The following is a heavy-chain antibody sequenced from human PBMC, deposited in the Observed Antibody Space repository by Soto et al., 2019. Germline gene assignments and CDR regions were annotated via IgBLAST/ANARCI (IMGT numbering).Heavy chain of an antibody. V-gene: IGHV3-9*01. Sequence: EVQLVESGGGLVQPGRSLRLSCAASGFTFDDYAMHWVRQAPGKGLEWVSGISWNSGSIGYADSVKGRFTISRDNAKNSLYLQMNSLRAEDTALYYCAGSSRYGGYFDYWGQGTLVTVSS. J-gene: IGHJ4*02. CDR3: AGSSRYGGYFDY. D-gene: IGHD6-13*01. CDR2: ISWNSGSI. CDR1: GFTFDDYA.